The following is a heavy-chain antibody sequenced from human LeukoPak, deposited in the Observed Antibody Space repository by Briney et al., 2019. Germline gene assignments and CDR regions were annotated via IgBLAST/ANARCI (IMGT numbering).Heavy chain of an antibody. CDR3: ARYTTSTLPDWFDP. Sequence: SETLSLACTVSGGSISGYFWSWIRQPPGKGLEWIGYIYYTGSTSYNPSLTSRVTISLDTSKNQFSLRLSSVTAADTAIYYCARYTTSTLPDWFDPWGQGTLVTVSS. CDR1: GGSISGYF. J-gene: IGHJ5*02. V-gene: IGHV4-59*08. CDR2: IYYTGST. D-gene: IGHD2/OR15-2a*01.